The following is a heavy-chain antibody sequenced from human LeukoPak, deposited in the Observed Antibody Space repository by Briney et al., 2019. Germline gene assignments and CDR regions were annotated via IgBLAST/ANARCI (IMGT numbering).Heavy chain of an antibody. V-gene: IGHV4-30-4*08. CDR2: IYYSGST. Sequence: SETLSLTCTVSGGSISSGDYYWSWIRQPPGKGLEWIGYIYYSGSTYYNPSLKSRVTISVDTSKNQFSLKLSSVTAADTAVYYCARDLGATYYYYMDVWGKGTTVTVSS. CDR1: GGSISSGDYY. J-gene: IGHJ6*03. CDR3: ARDLGATYYYYMDV.